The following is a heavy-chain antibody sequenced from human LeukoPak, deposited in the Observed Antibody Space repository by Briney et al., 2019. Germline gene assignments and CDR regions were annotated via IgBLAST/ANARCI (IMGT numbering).Heavy chain of an antibody. Sequence: SETLSLTCTVSGGSISSSGYHWVWIRQPPGKGLEWIGTIYYSGSSYYNSSLKSRVTISVDTSKNQFSLKLSSVTAADTAVYYCARLTRWVAAVGMGWFDPWGQGILVSVSS. CDR3: ARLTRWVAAVGMGWFDP. CDR2: IYYSGSS. V-gene: IGHV4-39*01. D-gene: IGHD6-13*01. CDR1: GGSISSSGYH. J-gene: IGHJ5*02.